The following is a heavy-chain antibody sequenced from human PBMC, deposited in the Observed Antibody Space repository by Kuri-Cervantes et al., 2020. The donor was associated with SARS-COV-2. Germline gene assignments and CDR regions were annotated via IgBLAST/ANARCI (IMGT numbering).Heavy chain of an antibody. CDR2: IWYDGSNK. CDR1: GFTFSSYG. CDR3: ARDRPEVVPLYYFNS. J-gene: IGHJ4*02. V-gene: IGHV3-33*01. Sequence: GGSLRLSCVTSGFTFSSYGMHWVRQAPGKGLEWVAVIWYDGSNKYYADSVKGRFTISRDNSKNTLYLQMNSLRAEDTAVYYCARDRPEVVPLYYFNSWGQGTLVTVSS. D-gene: IGHD3-22*01.